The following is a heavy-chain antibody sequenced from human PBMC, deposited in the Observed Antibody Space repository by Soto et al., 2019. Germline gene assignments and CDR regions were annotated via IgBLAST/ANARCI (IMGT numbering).Heavy chain of an antibody. CDR2: ISSSSSYI. V-gene: IGHV3-21*01. Sequence: GGSLILSCAASGFTFSSYSMNWVRQAPGKGLEWVSSISSSSSYIYYADSVKGRFTISRDNAKNSLYLQMNSLRAEDTAVYYCARDQYYDSSGYPFDYWGQGTLVTVSS. CDR3: ARDQYYDSSGYPFDY. D-gene: IGHD3-22*01. J-gene: IGHJ4*02. CDR1: GFTFSSYS.